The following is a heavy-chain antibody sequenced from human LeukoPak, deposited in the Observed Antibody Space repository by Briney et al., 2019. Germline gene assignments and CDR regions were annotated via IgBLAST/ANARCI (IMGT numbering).Heavy chain of an antibody. Sequence: PGGSLRLSCAASGFTFTNYAMTWVRQAPGKGLEWVSGMSNSGDKTYYAESVKGRFTISRDNSKSTLYLQMNSVEAEDTAVYYCAKSRGSATYYRGNDYWGQGTLVTVSS. CDR3: AKSRGSATYYRGNDY. CDR1: GFTFTNYA. CDR2: MSNSGDKT. V-gene: IGHV3-23*01. D-gene: IGHD3-10*01. J-gene: IGHJ4*02.